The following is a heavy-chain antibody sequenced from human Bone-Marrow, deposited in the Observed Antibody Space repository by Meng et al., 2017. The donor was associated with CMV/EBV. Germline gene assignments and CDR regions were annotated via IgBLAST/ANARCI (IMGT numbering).Heavy chain of an antibody. CDR3: AREVRIEGYCSSARCYKHLGA. CDR1: GYTFSGCY. D-gene: IGHD2-2*02. Sequence: AAVKDTCKASGYTFSGCYIHWVRQAPGQGLAWMGWINPNSGGTKPAQKFQGRVTMTRDTSLREASMELSRLKTTDTAVYYCAREVRIEGYCSSARCYKHLGAWGQGTTVTVSS. CDR2: INPNSGGT. J-gene: IGHJ6*02. V-gene: IGHV1-2*02.